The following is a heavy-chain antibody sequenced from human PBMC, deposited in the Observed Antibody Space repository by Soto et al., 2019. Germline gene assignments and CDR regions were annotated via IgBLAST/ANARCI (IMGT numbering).Heavy chain of an antibody. Sequence: GGSLRLSCAASGFTFSSYAMHWVRQAPGKGLEWVVAISYDGSNKYYADSVKGRFTISRDNSKNTLYLQMNSLRAEDTAVYYCARGPSSLTRFDYWGQGTLVTVSS. J-gene: IGHJ4*02. CDR2: ISYDGSNK. CDR3: ARGPSSLTRFDY. V-gene: IGHV3-30-3*01. CDR1: GFTFSSYA. D-gene: IGHD2-2*01.